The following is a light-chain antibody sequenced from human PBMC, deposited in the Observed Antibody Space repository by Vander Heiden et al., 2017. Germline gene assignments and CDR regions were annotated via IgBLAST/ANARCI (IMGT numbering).Light chain of an antibody. CDR2: SNN. Sequence: QSVLTHPPSASGTLAQRVPLSCSGSSSNIGSKTVNWYQQRPGTAPKLLIYSNNQRPSGVPDRFSGSKSGTSASLAISGLQSEDEADYYCAAWDDSLIGVVFGGGTKLTVL. CDR1: SSNIGSKT. V-gene: IGLV1-44*01. J-gene: IGLJ2*01. CDR3: AAWDDSLIGVV.